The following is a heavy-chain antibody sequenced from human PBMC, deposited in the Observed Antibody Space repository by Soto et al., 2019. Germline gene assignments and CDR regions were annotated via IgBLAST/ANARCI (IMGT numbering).Heavy chain of an antibody. V-gene: IGHV1-18*01. J-gene: IGHJ3*02. CDR1: GYTFTSYG. D-gene: IGHD3-10*01. CDR2: ISAYNGNT. CDR3: ARDNGYYYGSGSYSYAFDI. Sequence: GASVKVSCKASGYTFTSYGISWVRQAPGQGLEWMGWISAYNGNTNYAQKLQGRVTMTTDTSTSTAYMELRSLRSDDTAVYYCARDNGYYYGSGSYSYAFDIWGQGTMVTVSS.